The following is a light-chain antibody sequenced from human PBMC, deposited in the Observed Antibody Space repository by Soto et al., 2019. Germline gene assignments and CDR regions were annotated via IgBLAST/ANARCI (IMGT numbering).Light chain of an antibody. J-gene: IGLJ2*01. CDR2: DFT. V-gene: IGLV2-14*03. CDR1: SSDVGDFNY. Sequence: QSALTQPASVSGSPGRSVTISCTGSSSDVGDFNYVSWYQHLPGRAPKLIIYDFTNRPSGISYRFSASKSGRTASLTISGLQAEDEADYYCSSYSSSSTHVVFGGGTKLTVL. CDR3: SSYSSSSTHVV.